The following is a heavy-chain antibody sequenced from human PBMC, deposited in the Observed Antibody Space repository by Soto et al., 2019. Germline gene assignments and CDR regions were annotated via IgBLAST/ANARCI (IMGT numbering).Heavy chain of an antibody. J-gene: IGHJ4*02. D-gene: IGHD6-19*01. V-gene: IGHV3-33*01. CDR1: GFTFSNYG. Sequence: QVQLVESGGGVVQPGRSLRLSCTASGFTFSNYGMHWVRQAPGKGLEWMAAIWYDGGNKYYADSVKGRFTISRDNSKNTLYLQMNSLRAEDTAVYYCARRGGSGSWDIEYWGQGTLVTVSS. CDR3: ARRGGSGSWDIEY. CDR2: IWYDGGNK.